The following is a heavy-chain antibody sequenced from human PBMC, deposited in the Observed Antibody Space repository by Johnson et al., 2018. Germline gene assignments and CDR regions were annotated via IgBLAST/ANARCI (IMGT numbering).Heavy chain of an antibody. CDR1: GFIFTSYS. Sequence: VQLVQSGGGLVQPGGSLRLSCAATGFIFTSYSMTWVRQAPGKGLEWVSVIGIDGRTIYYAESVKGRFTVSRDNSKDTIYLQLNSLRAEDTAVYYFAISLGVTNPNGVDVWGQGTTVTVSS. V-gene: IGHV3-23*04. CDR2: IGIDGRTI. CDR3: AISLGVTNPNGVDV. D-gene: IGHD2-8*01. J-gene: IGHJ6*02.